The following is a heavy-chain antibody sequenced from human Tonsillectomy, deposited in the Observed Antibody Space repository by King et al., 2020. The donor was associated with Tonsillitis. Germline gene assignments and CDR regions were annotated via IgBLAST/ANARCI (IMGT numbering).Heavy chain of an antibody. V-gene: IGHV3-30*18. Sequence: VQLVESGGGVVQPGRSLRLSCVASGFTFSSYGMHWVRQAPGKGLEWVALISYDGSNKYYADSVKGRFTISRDNSKNTLYLQMNSLIAEDTAVYYCAKAQRALPIYPPGTAGMDVWGQGTTVTVSS. CDR3: AKAQRALPIYPPGTAGMDV. J-gene: IGHJ6*02. CDR1: GFTFSSYG. CDR2: ISYDGSNK. D-gene: IGHD2-2*02.